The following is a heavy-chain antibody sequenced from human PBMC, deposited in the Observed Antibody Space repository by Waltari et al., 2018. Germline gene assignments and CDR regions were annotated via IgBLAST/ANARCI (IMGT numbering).Heavy chain of an antibody. Sequence: QVRLIESGGGAVQPGGSLRLSCFASGFTFSQYCMHWVRQAPGKGLEWLTLISFDGKETYYGDSAEGRFTISRDNSRDTLYLQLDNLRVEDTAEYYCVKDNSHGGKFLDSWGPGAQVIVFS. CDR1: GFTFSQYC. CDR3: VKDNSHGGKFLDS. D-gene: IGHD2-15*01. CDR2: ISFDGKET. V-gene: IGHV3-30*18. J-gene: IGHJ4*02.